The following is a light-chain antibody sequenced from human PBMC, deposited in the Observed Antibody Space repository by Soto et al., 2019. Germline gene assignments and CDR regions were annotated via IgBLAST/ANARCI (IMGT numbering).Light chain of an antibody. J-gene: IGLJ3*02. Sequence: QSALTQPPSVSGSPGQSVTISCTGTSTDFVSYNRVSWYQQPPGTAPKLIIYEASNRPSGVPDRFSGSKSVTSASLAISGLQSEDEAEYFCSTWDDSLNGPVFGGGTKVTVL. CDR1: STDFVSYNR. CDR3: STWDDSLNGPV. CDR2: EAS. V-gene: IGLV2-18*01.